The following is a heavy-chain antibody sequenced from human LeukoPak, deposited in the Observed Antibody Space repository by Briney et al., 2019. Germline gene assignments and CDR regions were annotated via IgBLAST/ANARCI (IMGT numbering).Heavy chain of an antibody. D-gene: IGHD3-3*01. V-gene: IGHV3-33*01. J-gene: IGHJ6*02. Sequence: GRSLRLSCAASGFTFSSYGMHWVRQAPGKGLEWVAVIWYDGSNKYYADSMKGRFTISRDNSKNTLYLQMNSLRAEDTAVYYCARDSTGSSYDFWSGYYRDYYYYYGMDVWGQGTTVTVSS. CDR2: IWYDGSNK. CDR1: GFTFSSYG. CDR3: ARDSTGSSYDFWSGYYRDYYYYYGMDV.